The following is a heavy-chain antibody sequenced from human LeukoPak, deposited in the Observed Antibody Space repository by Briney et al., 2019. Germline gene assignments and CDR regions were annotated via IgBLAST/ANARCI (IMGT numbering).Heavy chain of an antibody. V-gene: IGHV3-23*01. CDR1: GFSFSSYG. Sequence: PGGTLRLSCAASGFSFSSYGMSWVRQAPGKGLEWVSAISGSGGSTYYADSVKGRFTISRDNSKNTLYLQMNSLRAEDTAVYYCAKVSRYSSSLGYWGQGTLVTVSS. D-gene: IGHD6-6*01. CDR3: AKVSRYSSSLGY. J-gene: IGHJ4*02. CDR2: ISGSGGST.